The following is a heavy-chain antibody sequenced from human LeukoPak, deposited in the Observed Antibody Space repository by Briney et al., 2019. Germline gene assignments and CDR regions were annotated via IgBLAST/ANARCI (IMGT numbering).Heavy chain of an antibody. CDR2: IYYSGST. CDR1: GGSISSYY. V-gene: IGHV4-59*01. Sequence: SETLSLTCTVSGGSISSYYWSWIRQPPGKGLEWIGYIYYSGSTNYNPSLKSRVTISVDTSKNQFSLKLSSVTAAGTAVYYCASGGSYAYYYYGMDVWGQGTTVTVSS. CDR3: ASGGSYAYYYYGMDV. J-gene: IGHJ6*02. D-gene: IGHD1-26*01.